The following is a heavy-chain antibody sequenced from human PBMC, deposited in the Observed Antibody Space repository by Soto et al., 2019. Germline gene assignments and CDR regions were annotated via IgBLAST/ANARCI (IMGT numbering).Heavy chain of an antibody. CDR3: ARAWKNPYDSSGWIDY. CDR1: GGSISSGGYY. V-gene: IGHV4-31*03. D-gene: IGHD3-22*01. CDR2: IYYSGSP. Sequence: QVQLQESGPGLVKPSQTLSLTCTVSGGSISSGGYYWSWLRQHPGKGLEWIGYIYYSGSPYYNPFLKSRVTISVDTSKNQFSLKLSSVTAADTAVYYCARAWKNPYDSSGWIDYWGQGTLVTVSS. J-gene: IGHJ4*02.